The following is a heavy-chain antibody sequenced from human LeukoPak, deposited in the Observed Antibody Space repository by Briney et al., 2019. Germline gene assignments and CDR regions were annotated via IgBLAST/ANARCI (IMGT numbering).Heavy chain of an antibody. CDR2: INPNSGGT. D-gene: IGHD3-22*01. V-gene: IGHV1-2*02. J-gene: IGHJ4*02. Sequence: ASVKVSCKASGYTFTGYYMHWVRQAPGQGLEWMGWINPNSGGTNYAQKFQGRVTMTRDTSISTAYMELSRLRSDDTAVYYCARGRYYDSSGYKALFDYWGQGTLVTVSS. CDR3: ARGRYYDSSGYKALFDY. CDR1: GYTFTGYY.